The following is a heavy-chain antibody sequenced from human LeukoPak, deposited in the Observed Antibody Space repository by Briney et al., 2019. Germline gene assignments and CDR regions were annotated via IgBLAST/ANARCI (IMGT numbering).Heavy chain of an antibody. D-gene: IGHD5-24*01. CDR3: ARDRGYTPDY. Sequence: GGSLRLSCAASGFTFSTYWMHWARQAPGKGLVWFSHIKSDGSSTSYADSVKGRFTISRDNAKTTLYLHMNSLRAEDTAVYFCARDRGYTPDYWGQGTLVTVSS. CDR2: IKSDGSST. V-gene: IGHV3-74*01. J-gene: IGHJ4*02. CDR1: GFTFSTYW.